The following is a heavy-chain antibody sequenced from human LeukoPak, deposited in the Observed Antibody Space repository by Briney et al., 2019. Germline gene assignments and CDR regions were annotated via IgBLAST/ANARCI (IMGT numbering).Heavy chain of an antibody. D-gene: IGHD3-22*01. CDR3: ARDTYYYDSSVAP. J-gene: IGHJ5*02. V-gene: IGHV3-11*06. CDR1: GFTFSDYY. CDR2: ISSSSSYI. Sequence: GGSLRLSCAASGFTFSDYYMTWIRQAPGKGLEWISYISSSSSYIYYADSVKGRFTISRDNAKNSLYLQMNSLRAEDTAVYYCARDTYYYDSSVAPWGQGTLVTVSS.